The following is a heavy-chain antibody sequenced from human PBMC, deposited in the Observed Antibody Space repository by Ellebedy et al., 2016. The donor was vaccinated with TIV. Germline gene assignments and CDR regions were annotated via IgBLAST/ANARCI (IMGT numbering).Heavy chain of an antibody. CDR3: ARGKWYCDL. Sequence: GESLKISWAASGFNFSDHHMDWVRQAPGKGLGWVGFIRGKTYGGTTEYAGSVKGRFSISRDDSKNSVYLHMNSLKTEDTAVYYCARGKWYCDLWGRGTLVTVSA. CDR1: GFNFSDHH. V-gene: IGHV3-72*01. CDR2: IRGKTYGGTT. J-gene: IGHJ2*01.